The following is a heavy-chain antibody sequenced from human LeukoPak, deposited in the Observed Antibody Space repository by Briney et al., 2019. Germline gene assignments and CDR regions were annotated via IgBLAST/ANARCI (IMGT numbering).Heavy chain of an antibody. J-gene: IGHJ6*02. D-gene: IGHD2-15*01. Sequence: GGSLRLSCVVSGFTFTRSWMSWVSQAPGKGLEWVANIKEDGSEKYYVDSVKGRFTISRDNAKNSLYLQMNSLRAEDTAVYCCARDKWSRYYYGMDVWGQGTTVTVSS. CDR2: IKEDGSEK. CDR3: ARDKWSRYYYGMDV. CDR1: GFTFTRSW. V-gene: IGHV3-7*04.